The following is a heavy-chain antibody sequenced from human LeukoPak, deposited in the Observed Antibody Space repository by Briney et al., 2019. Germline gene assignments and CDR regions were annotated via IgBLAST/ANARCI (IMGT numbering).Heavy chain of an antibody. CDR1: GYTFTSYY. CDR2: INPSGGST. Sequence: ASVKVSCKASGYTFTSYYMYWVRQAPGQGLEWMGIINPSGGSTSYAQKFQGRVTMTRDTSTSTVYMELSSLRSEDTAVYYCARDLGPGIAVEPFDYWGQGTLVTVSS. D-gene: IGHD6-19*01. CDR3: ARDLGPGIAVEPFDY. J-gene: IGHJ4*02. V-gene: IGHV1-46*01.